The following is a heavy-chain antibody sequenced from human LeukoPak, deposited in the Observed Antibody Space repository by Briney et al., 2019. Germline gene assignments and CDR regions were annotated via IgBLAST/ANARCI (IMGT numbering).Heavy chain of an antibody. CDR3: AKDLGWARDYYYMDV. J-gene: IGHJ6*03. D-gene: IGHD7-27*01. CDR2: IRYDGSNK. CDR1: GFTFSSYG. V-gene: IGHV3-30*02. Sequence: GGSLRLSCAASGFTFSSYGMHWVRQAPGKGLEWVAFIRYDGSNKYYADSVKGRFTISRDNSKNTLYLQMNSLRAEDTAVYYCAKDLGWARDYYYMDVWGKGTTVTVSS.